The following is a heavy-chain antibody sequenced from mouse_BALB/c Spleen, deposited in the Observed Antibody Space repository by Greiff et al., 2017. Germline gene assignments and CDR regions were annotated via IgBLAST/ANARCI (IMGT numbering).Heavy chain of an antibody. Sequence: VMLVESGAELVRPGVSVKISCKGSGYTFTDYAMHWVKQSHAKSLEWIGVISTYYGDASYNQKFKGKATMTVDKSSSTAYMELARLTSEDSAIYYCAKEGNEMDYWGQGTSVTVSS. CDR1: GYTFTDYA. V-gene: IGHV1S137*01. CDR3: AKEGNEMDY. CDR2: ISTYYGDA. J-gene: IGHJ4*01.